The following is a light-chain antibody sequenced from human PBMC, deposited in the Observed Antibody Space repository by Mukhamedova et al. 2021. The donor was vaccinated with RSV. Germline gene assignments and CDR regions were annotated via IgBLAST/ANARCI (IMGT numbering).Light chain of an antibody. CDR2: EVN. J-gene: IGLJ1*01. CDR1: SSDIGYSKY. CDR3: SSYTSATTLEI. V-gene: IGLV2-14*01. Sequence: GTSSDIGYSKYVSWYQQHPGKAPKLIIFEVNNRPSDISSRFSGSKSGNTASLTISGLQAEDEADYYCSSYTSATTLEIFGVGTRV.